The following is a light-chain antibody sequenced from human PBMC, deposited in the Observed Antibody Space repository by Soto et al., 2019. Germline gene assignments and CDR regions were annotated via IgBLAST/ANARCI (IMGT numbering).Light chain of an antibody. J-gene: IGKJ1*01. Sequence: DIVLTQSPGTLSLSPGDRATLSCRASQSVSSSYLAWFQQKPGQAPRLLIYGASSRATGIPDRFSGSGSGTAFTLTISRLEPEDFAVYYCQQYGSSPWTFGQGTKLEIK. CDR3: QQYGSSPWT. CDR2: GAS. CDR1: QSVSSSY. V-gene: IGKV3-20*01.